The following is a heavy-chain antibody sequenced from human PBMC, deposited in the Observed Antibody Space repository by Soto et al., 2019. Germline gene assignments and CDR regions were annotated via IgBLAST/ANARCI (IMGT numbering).Heavy chain of an antibody. V-gene: IGHV1-69*13. CDR3: ARSLLAERGYSYGFEGGANYYYYGMDA. J-gene: IGHJ6*02. CDR1: GGTFSCYA. CDR2: IIPIFGTA. D-gene: IGHD5-18*01. Sequence: GASVKVSCKASGGTFSCYAISWVRQAPGQGLEWMGGIIPIFGTANYAQKFQGRVTITADESTSTAYMELSSLRSEDTAVYYCARSLLAERGYSYGFEGGANYYYYGMDAWGQGTTVTVSS.